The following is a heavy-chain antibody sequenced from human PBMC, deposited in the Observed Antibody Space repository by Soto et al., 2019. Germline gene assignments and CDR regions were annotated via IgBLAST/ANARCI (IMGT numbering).Heavy chain of an antibody. CDR1: GFTFSSYG. CDR2: ISYDGSNK. Sequence: VQLVESGGGVVQPGRSLRLSCAASGFTFSSYGMHWVRQAPGKGLEWVAVISYDGSNKYYADSVKGRFTISRDNSKNTLYLQMNSLRAEDTAVYYCAKGLTRSGWYGSLFDYWGQGTLVTVSS. J-gene: IGHJ4*02. CDR3: AKGLTRSGWYGSLFDY. V-gene: IGHV3-30*18. D-gene: IGHD6-19*01.